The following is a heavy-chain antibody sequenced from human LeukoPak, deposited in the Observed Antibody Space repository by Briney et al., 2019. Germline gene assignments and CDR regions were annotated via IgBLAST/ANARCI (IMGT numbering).Heavy chain of an antibody. Sequence: PGGSLRLSCAASGLTFSSYAMSWVRQAPGKGLEWVSAISGSGGSTYYADSVKGRFTISRDNSKHTVHMQMNSLRAEDTAVYYCAKAPIPAAGAYFDYWGQGTLVTVSS. J-gene: IGHJ4*02. CDR3: AKAPIPAAGAYFDY. V-gene: IGHV3-23*01. CDR2: ISGSGGST. D-gene: IGHD6-13*01. CDR1: GLTFSSYA.